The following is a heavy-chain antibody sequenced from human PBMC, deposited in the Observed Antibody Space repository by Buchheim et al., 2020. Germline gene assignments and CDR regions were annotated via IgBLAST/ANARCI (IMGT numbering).Heavy chain of an antibody. D-gene: IGHD3-10*01. V-gene: IGHV4-31*03. CDR1: GDSMERGGFH. CDR3: ARGTPRYYFDF. CDR2: MYNSGST. Sequence: QVQLQESGPGLVKPSQTLSLTCTVSGDSMERGGFHWNWIRQHPGMGLEFIGYMYNSGSTYFNPSLRSRVTISADTSKNQFSLKLSSVTAADTAMYFCARGTPRYYFDFWGQGTL. J-gene: IGHJ4*02.